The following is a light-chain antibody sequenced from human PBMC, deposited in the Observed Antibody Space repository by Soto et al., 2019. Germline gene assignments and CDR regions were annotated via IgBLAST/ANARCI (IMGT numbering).Light chain of an antibody. CDR2: EVS. CDR3: SSYTRSSTLV. V-gene: IGLV2-14*01. Sequence: QSALTQPASVSGSPGQSITIYCTGTSSDVGGYNFVSWYQQHPGKAPKLMIYEVSNRPSGVSNRFSGSKSGNTASLTISGLQAEDEADYYCSSYTRSSTLVFGTGTKLTAL. J-gene: IGLJ1*01. CDR1: SSDVGGYNF.